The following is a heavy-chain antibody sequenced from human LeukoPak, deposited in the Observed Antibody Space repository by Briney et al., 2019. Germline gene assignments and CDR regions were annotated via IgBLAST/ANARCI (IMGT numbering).Heavy chain of an antibody. CDR2: INWNGGST. CDR1: GFTFDDYG. CDR3: ARGGYGYPISPYDRHGWFDP. V-gene: IGHV3-20*01. Sequence: GGSLRLSCAASGFTFDDYGMSWVRQAPGKGLEWVSGINWNGGSTGYADSVKGRFTISRDNAKNSLYLQMNSLRAEDTALYHCARGGYGYPISPYDRHGWFDPWGQGTVVTVSS. J-gene: IGHJ5*02. D-gene: IGHD5-18*01.